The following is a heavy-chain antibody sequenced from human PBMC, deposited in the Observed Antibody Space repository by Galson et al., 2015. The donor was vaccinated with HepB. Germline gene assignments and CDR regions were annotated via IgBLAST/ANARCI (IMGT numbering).Heavy chain of an antibody. J-gene: IGHJ4*02. Sequence: RQPPGRWPEWIASIYHTGNTYYNPSFRRRATLSADSSKNQFSLKLSFVTAADTAKHYCVRDVYCGGDCYYIDSWGQGTLVTVSS. CDR3: VRDVYCGGDCYYIDS. D-gene: IGHD2-21*02. CDR2: IYHTGNT. V-gene: IGHV4-38-2*02.